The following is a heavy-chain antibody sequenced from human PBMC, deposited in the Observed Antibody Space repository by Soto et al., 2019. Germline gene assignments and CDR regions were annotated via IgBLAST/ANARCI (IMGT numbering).Heavy chain of an antibody. CDR2: IIPIFGTA. V-gene: IGHV1-69*01. CDR3: ARDPRLPYPHGWFDP. CDR1: GGTFSSYA. Sequence: QVQLVQSGAEVKKPGSSVKVSCKASGGTFSSYAISWVRQAPGQGLEWMGGIIPIFGTANYAQKFQGRVTITADESTSIAYMELSILRSEDTAVYYCARDPRLPYPHGWFDPWGQGTLVTVSS. J-gene: IGHJ5*02.